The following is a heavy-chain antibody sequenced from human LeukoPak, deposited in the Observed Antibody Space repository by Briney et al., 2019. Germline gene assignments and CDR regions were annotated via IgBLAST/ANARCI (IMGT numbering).Heavy chain of an antibody. Sequence: GGSLRLSCAASGFTFSDHYMEWVRQAPGKGLEWVGRTRNKANSYTTEYAASVKGRFTNSRDDSKNSLYLQMNSLKTEDTAVYYCARAAPGTADAFDIWGQGTMVTVSS. CDR2: TRNKANSYTT. V-gene: IGHV3-72*01. D-gene: IGHD1-1*01. CDR1: GFTFSDHY. J-gene: IGHJ3*02. CDR3: ARAAPGTADAFDI.